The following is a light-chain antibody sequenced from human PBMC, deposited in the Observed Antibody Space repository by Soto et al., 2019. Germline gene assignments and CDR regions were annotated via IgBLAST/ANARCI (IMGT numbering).Light chain of an antibody. V-gene: IGLV2-23*01. CDR2: EDS. J-gene: IGLJ2*01. Sequence: QSVLTQPASVSGSPGQSITISCTGTSSDVGSYNLVSWYQKHPGKAPTLMIYEDSKRPSGVSIRFSGSKSGNTASLTISGLQAEDEADYYCCSYAGRSTVVFGGGTKLTVL. CDR3: CSYAGRSTVV. CDR1: SSDVGSYNL.